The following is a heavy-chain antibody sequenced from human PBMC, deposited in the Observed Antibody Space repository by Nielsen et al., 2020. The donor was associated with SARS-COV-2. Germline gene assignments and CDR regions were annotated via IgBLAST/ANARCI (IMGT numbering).Heavy chain of an antibody. CDR2: TYYRSKWRY. V-gene: IGHV6-1*01. J-gene: IGHJ4*02. D-gene: IGHD6-19*01. CDR1: GGSVSRNSAG. Sequence: SQTLSLTCAISGGSVSRNSAGWNWIRQSPSRGLEWLGRTYYRSKWRYDYAVSVKGRITIKPDTSKSQFSLQLNSVTPEDTAIYYCARDLESSGWYGLDYWGQGALVTVSS. CDR3: ARDLESSGWYGLDY.